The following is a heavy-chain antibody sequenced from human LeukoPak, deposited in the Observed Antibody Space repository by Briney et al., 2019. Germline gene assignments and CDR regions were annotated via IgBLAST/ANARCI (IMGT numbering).Heavy chain of an antibody. D-gene: IGHD3-22*01. CDR3: ASGPYYYDSSGYPAAFDI. CDR1: GFTFSGYS. J-gene: IGHJ3*02. CDR2: ISTSSSTI. Sequence: SGGSLRLSCAASGFTFSGYSMNWVRQAPGKGLEWVSYISTSSSTIYYADSVKGRFTISRDNAKNSLYLQMSSLRAEDTAVYYCASGPYYYDSSGYPAAFDIWGQGTMVTVSS. V-gene: IGHV3-48*01.